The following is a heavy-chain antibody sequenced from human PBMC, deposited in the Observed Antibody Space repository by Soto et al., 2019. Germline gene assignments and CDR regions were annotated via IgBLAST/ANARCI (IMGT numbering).Heavy chain of an antibody. V-gene: IGHV1-3*01. Sequence: ASVKVSCKASGYTFISYALHWVRQAPGQRLEWMGWFNAGTGDTKYSQKFQGRVTLTWDTSATTAYTELSSLTSEDTGVYYCARDPGGAAAGTNFAYWGLGTLVTVSS. J-gene: IGHJ4*02. D-gene: IGHD6-13*01. CDR2: FNAGTGDT. CDR1: GYTFISYA. CDR3: ARDPGGAAAGTNFAY.